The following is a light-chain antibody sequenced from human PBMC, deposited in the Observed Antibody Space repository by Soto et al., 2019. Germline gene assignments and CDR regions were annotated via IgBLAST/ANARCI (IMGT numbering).Light chain of an antibody. V-gene: IGLV2-14*03. Sequence: QSALTQPASVSGSPGQSIAISCTGTSNDVGGFNYVSWYQQHPGKAPKFMIYDVSSRPSGVSDRFSGPKSGNMASLTISGLQAEDEADYYCASYTTSSTYVFGTGTKVTVL. CDR1: SNDVGGFNY. CDR3: ASYTTSSTYV. CDR2: DVS. J-gene: IGLJ1*01.